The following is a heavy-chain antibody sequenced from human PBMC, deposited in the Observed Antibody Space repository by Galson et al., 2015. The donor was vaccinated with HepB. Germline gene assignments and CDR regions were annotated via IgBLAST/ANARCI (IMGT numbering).Heavy chain of an antibody. CDR2: ISDGGDTT. Sequence: SLRLSCAASGFTFITYTMTWVRQAPGKGLEWVSSISDGGDTTYYADSVEGRITISRDNSKNMVYLQLNSLRVEDTAIYYCVKDWRGNTCDATCMGNWGQGTLVTVSS. CDR1: GFTFITYT. J-gene: IGHJ4*02. D-gene: IGHD4-23*01. CDR3: VKDWRGNTCDATCMGN. V-gene: IGHV3-23*01.